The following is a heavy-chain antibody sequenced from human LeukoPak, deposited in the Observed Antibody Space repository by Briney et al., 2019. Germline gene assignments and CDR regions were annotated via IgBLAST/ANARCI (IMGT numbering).Heavy chain of an antibody. Sequence: ASVKVSCKASGYTFTSYYMHWLRQAPAQGLEWMGILIPTGGSTSYALRFQGRVTMTRDMSTSTVYMELSSLRSEDTAVYYCVRESLEWELDAFDIWGQGTMVTVSS. CDR1: GYTFTSYY. V-gene: IGHV1-46*01. CDR2: LIPTGGST. D-gene: IGHD1-26*01. CDR3: VRESLEWELDAFDI. J-gene: IGHJ3*02.